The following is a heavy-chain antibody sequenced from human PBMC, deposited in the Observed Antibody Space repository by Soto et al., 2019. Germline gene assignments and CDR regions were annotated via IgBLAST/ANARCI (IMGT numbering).Heavy chain of an antibody. CDR2: INAFDDDT. V-gene: IGHV1-18*04. CDR1: AYTFTSYH. J-gene: IGHJ3*02. Sequence: QAQLEQSGPEVKRPGASLKVSCKASAYTFTSYHISWVRQAPGQGLEWIGWINAFDDDTNYSQKFQDRVTTTAHRSTDTAYLDRRSLGSDDTAIYYCARNLYGRAFDIWGQGTMVTVSS. D-gene: IGHD2-8*01. CDR3: ARNLYGRAFDI.